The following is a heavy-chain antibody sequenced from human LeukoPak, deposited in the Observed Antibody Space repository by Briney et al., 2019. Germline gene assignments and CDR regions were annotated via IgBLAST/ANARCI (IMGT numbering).Heavy chain of an antibody. CDR2: IYYSKNT. Sequence: SETLSLTCTVSGGSISSNSAYWGWIRQPPGKGLEWIGSIYYSKNTHYNPSLKSRVTISADTSKNQFSLRLDSVSAADTAVYYRASPRGFSYGYFDHWGQGSLVTVSS. V-gene: IGHV4-39*01. CDR1: GGSISSNSAY. D-gene: IGHD5-18*01. J-gene: IGHJ4*02. CDR3: ASPRGFSYGYFDH.